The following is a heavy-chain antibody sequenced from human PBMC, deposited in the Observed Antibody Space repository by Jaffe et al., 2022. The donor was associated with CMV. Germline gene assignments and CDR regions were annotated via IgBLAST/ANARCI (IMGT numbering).Heavy chain of an antibody. V-gene: IGHV3-7*01. D-gene: IGHD3-16*01. CDR2: INRNGRDR. J-gene: IGHJ3*02. CDR3: AREGVTTLGDDAFDI. CDR1: GFSLSGHY. Sequence: EVQVVESGGHLVQPGGSLRLSCVVSGFSLSGHYMSWVRQAPGKGLEWVANINRNGRDRYYVQSVKGRFTVSRDNTKNSLYLQMDNLRAEDTAIYYCAREGVTTLGDDAFDIWSQGTMVTVSS.